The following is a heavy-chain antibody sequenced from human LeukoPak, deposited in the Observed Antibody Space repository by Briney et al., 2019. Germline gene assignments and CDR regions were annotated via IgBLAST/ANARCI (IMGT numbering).Heavy chain of an antibody. CDR3: ARASSIAAAGHDAFDI. CDR1: GGSISSSNW. D-gene: IGHD6-13*01. V-gene: IGHV4-4*02. CDR2: VHFSGST. J-gene: IGHJ3*02. Sequence: PSETLSLTCAVSGGSISSSNWWSWVRQPPGQGLEWIGYVHFSGSTNYNPSLKSRVTISVDTSKNLFSLRLSSVTAADTAVYYCARASSIAAAGHDAFDIWGLGTKVTVSS.